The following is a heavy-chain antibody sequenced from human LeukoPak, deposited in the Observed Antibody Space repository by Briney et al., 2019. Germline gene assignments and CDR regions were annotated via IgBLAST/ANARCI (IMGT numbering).Heavy chain of an antibody. Sequence: SETLSLTCAVSGGSFDSYYWSWLRQPLGKGLVWIGYIYYTGGTNYNPSLKGRLTISLDTPKNQFSLRLTSVTAADTAVYYCARVGRYCGSDCYLDYWGQGTQVTVSS. CDR1: GGSFDSYY. J-gene: IGHJ4*02. CDR3: ARVGRYCGSDCYLDY. V-gene: IGHV4-59*01. CDR2: IYYTGGT. D-gene: IGHD2-21*02.